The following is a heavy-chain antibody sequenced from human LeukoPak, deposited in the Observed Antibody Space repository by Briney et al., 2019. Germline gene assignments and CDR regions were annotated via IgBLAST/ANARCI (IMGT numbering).Heavy chain of an antibody. Sequence: GASVKVSCKASGYTFTGYYLHWVRQAPGQGLEWMGWINPNSGGTNYAQKFQGKVTMTRDTSISTAYMELSRLRSDDTAVYYCARESGVIAVALYYFDYWGQGTLVTVSS. CDR2: INPNSGGT. J-gene: IGHJ4*02. CDR1: GYTFTGYY. V-gene: IGHV1-2*02. D-gene: IGHD6-19*01. CDR3: ARESGVIAVALYYFDY.